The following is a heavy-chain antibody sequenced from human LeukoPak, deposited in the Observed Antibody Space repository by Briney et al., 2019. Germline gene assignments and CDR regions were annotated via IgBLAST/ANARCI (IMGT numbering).Heavy chain of an antibody. D-gene: IGHD6-19*01. Sequence: GASVKVSCKASGGTFSSYAISWVRQAPGQGLAWMGGIIPIFGTADYAQKFQGRVTITADESTSTAYMELSSLRSEETAVYYCAVGSGWLTYYFDYWGQGTLVTVSS. CDR1: GGTFSSYA. CDR3: AVGSGWLTYYFDY. V-gene: IGHV1-69*13. CDR2: IIPIFGTA. J-gene: IGHJ4*02.